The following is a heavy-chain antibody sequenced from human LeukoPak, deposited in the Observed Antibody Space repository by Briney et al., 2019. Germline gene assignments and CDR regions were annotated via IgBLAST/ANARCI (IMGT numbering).Heavy chain of an antibody. CDR2: IYYSGST. Sequence: TLSLTCTVSGGSISSGDYYWSWIRQPPGKGLEWIGYIYYSGSTYYNPSLKSRVTISVDTSKNQFSLKLSSVTAADTAVYYCARQGIYGSGRDYWGQGTLVTVSS. J-gene: IGHJ4*02. CDR3: ARQGIYGSGRDY. D-gene: IGHD3-10*01. CDR1: GGSISSGDYY. V-gene: IGHV4-30-4*08.